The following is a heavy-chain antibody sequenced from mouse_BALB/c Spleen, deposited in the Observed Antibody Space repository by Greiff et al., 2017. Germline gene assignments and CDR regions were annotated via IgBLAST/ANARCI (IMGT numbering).Heavy chain of an antibody. V-gene: IGHV5-4*02. CDR3: ARDKTTASGFAY. CDR1: GFTFSDYY. J-gene: IGHJ3*01. Sequence: EVQGVESGGGLVKPGGSLKLSCAASGFTFSDYYMYWVRQTPEKRLEWVATISDGGSYTYYPDSVKGRFTISRDNAKNNLYLQMSSLESEDTAMYYCARDKTTASGFAYWGQGTLVTVSA. D-gene: IGHD1-2*01. CDR2: ISDGGSYT.